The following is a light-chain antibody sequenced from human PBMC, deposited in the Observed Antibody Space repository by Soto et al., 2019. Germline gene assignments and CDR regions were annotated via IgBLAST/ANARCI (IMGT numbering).Light chain of an antibody. CDR2: GAS. V-gene: IGKV3-20*01. Sequence: EIVLTQSPGTLSLSPGERATLSCRASQSVSNNYLAWYQQKPGQAPRLLSYGASNRATGIPDRFSGSGSGTDFTLSISRLEPEDFAVYYCQQYGSSGTFAQGTKVDIK. J-gene: IGKJ1*01. CDR3: QQYGSSGT. CDR1: QSVSNNY.